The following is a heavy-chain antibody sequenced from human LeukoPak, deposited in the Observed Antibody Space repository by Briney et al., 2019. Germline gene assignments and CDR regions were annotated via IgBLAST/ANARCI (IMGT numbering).Heavy chain of an antibody. V-gene: IGHV1-18*04. CDR3: ARDRGSGSYYSPDYYYYGMDV. CDR1: GYTFTSYG. J-gene: IGHJ6*04. CDR2: ISAYNGNT. D-gene: IGHD3-10*01. Sequence: ASVKVSCKASGYTFTSYGISWVRQAPGQGLEWMGWISAYNGNTNYAQKLQGRVTMTTDTSTSTAYMELRSLRSDDTAVHYCARDRGSGSYYSPDYYYYGMDVWGKGTTVTVSS.